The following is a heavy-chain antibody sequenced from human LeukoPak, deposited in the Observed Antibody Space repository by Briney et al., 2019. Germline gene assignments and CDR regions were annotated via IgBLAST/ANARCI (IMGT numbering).Heavy chain of an antibody. V-gene: IGHV3-33*01. J-gene: IGHJ4*02. Sequence: GGSLRLSCAASGFTFSSYGMHWVRQAPGKGLEWVAVIWYDGSNKYYADSVKGRFTISRDNSKNTLYLQMNSLRAEDTAVYYCARTRGYSYGYFDYWGQGTLVTVSS. CDR3: ARTRGYSYGYFDY. CDR1: GFTFSSYG. D-gene: IGHD5-18*01. CDR2: IWYDGSNK.